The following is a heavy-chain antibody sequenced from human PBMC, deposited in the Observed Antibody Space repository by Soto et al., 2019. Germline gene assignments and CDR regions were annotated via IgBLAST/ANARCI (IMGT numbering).Heavy chain of an antibody. V-gene: IGHV4-34*01. Sequence: LETLSLTCAVYGGSFRGYYWRWIRKPPGKGLEWIGEINHSGSTNYNPSLKNRVTISVDTSKSQFSLKLSSVTAADTAVYYCARVRLGYDFWSGYLYYYYYYGMDVWGQGTTVTVSS. CDR2: INHSGST. D-gene: IGHD3-3*01. CDR3: ARVRLGYDFWSGYLYYYYYYGMDV. J-gene: IGHJ6*02. CDR1: GGSFRGYY.